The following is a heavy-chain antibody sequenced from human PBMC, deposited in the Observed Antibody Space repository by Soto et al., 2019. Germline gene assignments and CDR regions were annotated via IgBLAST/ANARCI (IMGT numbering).Heavy chain of an antibody. CDR3: AGGYSYGTVTPDEYFQH. CDR1: GGSISSSSYY. V-gene: IGHV4-39*01. J-gene: IGHJ1*01. Sequence: SETLSLTCTVSGGSISSSSYYWGWIRQPPGKGLEWIGSIYYSGSTYYNPSLKSRVTISVDTSKNQFSLKLSSVTAADTAVYYCAGGYSYGTVTPDEYFQHWGQGTLVTVSS. CDR2: IYYSGST. D-gene: IGHD5-18*01.